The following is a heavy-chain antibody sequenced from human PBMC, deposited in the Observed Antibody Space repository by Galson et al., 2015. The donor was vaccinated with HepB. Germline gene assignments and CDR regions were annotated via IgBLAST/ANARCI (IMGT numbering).Heavy chain of an antibody. CDR2: INTNTGNP. Sequence: SVKVSCKASGYTFNNYGINWVRQAPGQGLEWMGMINTNTGNPTYAQGFTGRFVFSLDTSVSTAYLQISSLKAEDTAFYFCARAESSGYYYVGYWGQGTLVTVSS. D-gene: IGHD3-22*01. J-gene: IGHJ4*02. CDR1: GYTFNNYG. CDR3: ARAESSGYYYVGY. V-gene: IGHV7-4-1*02.